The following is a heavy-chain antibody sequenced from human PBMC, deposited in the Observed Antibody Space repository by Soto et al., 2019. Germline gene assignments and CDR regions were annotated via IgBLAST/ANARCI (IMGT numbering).Heavy chain of an antibody. CDR3: ARGIHRPPTRYESSPAIQGWFDP. CDR1: GSSISGYY. Sequence: SETLSLTCTVCGSSISGYYWSWIQQPLGEGMEWSGHIYYSGSTTYSPSHKSRATISVDTSKNQSSLKLSAVTAADKAVYYCARGIHRPPTRYESSPAIQGWFDPWGQGTLVTVTS. J-gene: IGHJ5*02. CDR2: IYYSGST. D-gene: IGHD3-10*01. V-gene: IGHV4-59*01.